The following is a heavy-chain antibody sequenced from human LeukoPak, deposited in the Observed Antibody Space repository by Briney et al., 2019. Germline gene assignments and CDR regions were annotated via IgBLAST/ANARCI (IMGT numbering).Heavy chain of an antibody. Sequence: SETLSLTCTVSDDSINSSKYYSAWIRQPTGNLLMWIGRVYYRASTYYTPSLKSRVTISSDQPKKHFSLNLRAVTAADTAEIYCARNLSGAYLEVYFDNWGQGTLVTVSS. J-gene: IGHJ4*02. CDR1: DDSINSSKYY. CDR3: ARNLSGAYLEVYFDN. D-gene: IGHD2/OR15-2a*01. V-gene: IGHV4-39*02. CDR2: VYYRAST.